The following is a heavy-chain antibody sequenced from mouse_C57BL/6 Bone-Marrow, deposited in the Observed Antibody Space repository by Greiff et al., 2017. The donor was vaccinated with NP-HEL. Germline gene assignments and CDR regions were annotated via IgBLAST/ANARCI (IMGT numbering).Heavy chain of an antibody. V-gene: IGHV1-52*01. J-gene: IGHJ4*01. Sequence: QVQLQQPGAELVRPGSSVKLSCKASGYTFTSYWMHWVKQRPIQGLEWIGNIDPSDSETHYNQQFKDKATLTVDKSSRTASMLLSSLTSDYSAVYYCAIIYCDYDDAMDDWGKGTSVTVSS. CDR3: AIIYCDYDDAMDD. CDR1: GYTFTSYW. D-gene: IGHD2-4*01. CDR2: IDPSDSET.